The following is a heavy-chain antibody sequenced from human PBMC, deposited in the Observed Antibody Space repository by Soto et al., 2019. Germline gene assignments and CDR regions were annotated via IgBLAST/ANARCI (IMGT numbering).Heavy chain of an antibody. D-gene: IGHD3-10*01. Sequence: QITLKESGPTLVKPTQTLTLTCTFSGFSLSTSGVGVGWIRQPPGKALEWLALIYWDDDKRYSPSLKSRLTITXXTXKXXVVLTMTNMDPVDTATYYCAHNRLGSGSHSWYFDLWGRGTLVTVSS. V-gene: IGHV2-5*02. CDR3: AHNRLGSGSHSWYFDL. CDR1: GFSLSTSGVG. J-gene: IGHJ2*01. CDR2: IYWDDDK.